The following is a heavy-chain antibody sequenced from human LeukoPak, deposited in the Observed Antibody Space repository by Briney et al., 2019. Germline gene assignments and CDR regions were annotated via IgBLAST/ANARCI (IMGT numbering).Heavy chain of an antibody. Sequence: GGSLRLSCAASGFTFSSYSMNWVRQAPGKGLEWVSAMTGSGGYTNYADSVKGRFTVSRDDSKTTLYLQMDNLRAEDTAIYYCARRSMVSSGYFDYWGQGTLVTVSS. CDR3: ARRSMVSSGYFDY. V-gene: IGHV3-23*01. CDR1: GFTFSSYS. D-gene: IGHD3-10*01. J-gene: IGHJ4*02. CDR2: MTGSGGYT.